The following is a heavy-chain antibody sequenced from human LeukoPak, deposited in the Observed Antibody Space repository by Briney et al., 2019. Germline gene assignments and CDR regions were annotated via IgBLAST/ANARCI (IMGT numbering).Heavy chain of an antibody. Sequence: GGSLRLSCAASGFIFSSYAMHWVRQAPGKGPEWVAIIWFDGSNTYYAESVEGRFTISRENAKNSLYLQMNSLRAGDTAVYYCAREGPTGFGYWGQGTLVTVSS. CDR1: GFIFSSYA. V-gene: IGHV3-33*01. D-gene: IGHD4-17*01. J-gene: IGHJ4*02. CDR3: AREGPTGFGY. CDR2: IWFDGSNT.